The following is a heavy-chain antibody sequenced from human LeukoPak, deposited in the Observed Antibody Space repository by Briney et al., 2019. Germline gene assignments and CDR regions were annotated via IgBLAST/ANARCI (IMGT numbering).Heavy chain of an antibody. CDR2: ISGSGGST. CDR3: AKVEDYDYVWGSYRYSEYFQH. CDR1: GFTFSSYA. J-gene: IGHJ1*01. D-gene: IGHD3-16*02. V-gene: IGHV3-23*01. Sequence: GGSLRLSCAASGFTFSSYAMSWVRQAPGKGLEWVSAISGSGGSTYYADSVKGRFTISRDNSKNTLYLQMNSLRAEDTAVYYCAKVEDYDYVWGSYRYSEYFQHWGQGTLVTVSS.